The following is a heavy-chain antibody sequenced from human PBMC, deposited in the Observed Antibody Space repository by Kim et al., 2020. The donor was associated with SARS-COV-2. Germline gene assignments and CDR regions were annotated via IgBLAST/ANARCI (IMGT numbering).Heavy chain of an antibody. J-gene: IGHJ4*02. Sequence: NYNPSLKSRVTISVDKSKNQFSLKLSSVTAADTAVYYCARGFGAAGDFDYWGQGTLVTVSS. D-gene: IGHD6-13*01. V-gene: IGHV4-4*02. CDR3: ARGFGAAGDFDY.